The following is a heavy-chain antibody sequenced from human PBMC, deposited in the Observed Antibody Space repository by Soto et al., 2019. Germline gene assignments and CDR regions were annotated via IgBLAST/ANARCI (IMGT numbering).Heavy chain of an antibody. Sequence: SETLSLTCAVYGGSFSGYYWSWIRQPPGKGLEWIGEINHSGSTNYNPSLKSRVTISVDTSKNQFSLKLSSVTAADTAVYYCARVHSGRGAFDIWGQGTMVTVSS. CDR2: INHSGST. J-gene: IGHJ3*02. CDR1: GGSFSGYY. V-gene: IGHV4-34*01. D-gene: IGHD1-26*01. CDR3: ARVHSGRGAFDI.